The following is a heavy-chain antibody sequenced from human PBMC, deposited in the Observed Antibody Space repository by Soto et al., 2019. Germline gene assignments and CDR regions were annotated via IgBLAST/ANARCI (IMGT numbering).Heavy chain of an antibody. CDR1: GFTFSSYA. J-gene: IGHJ4*02. D-gene: IGHD3-3*01. CDR2: ISGSGGST. V-gene: IGHV3-23*01. Sequence: GGSLRLSCAASGFTFSSYAMSWVRQAPGKGLEWVSAISGSGGSTYYADSVKGRFTISRDNSKNTLYLQMNSLRAEDTAVYYCAKDLGYYDFWSGYYTGFDYWGQGTLVTVSS. CDR3: AKDLGYYDFWSGYYTGFDY.